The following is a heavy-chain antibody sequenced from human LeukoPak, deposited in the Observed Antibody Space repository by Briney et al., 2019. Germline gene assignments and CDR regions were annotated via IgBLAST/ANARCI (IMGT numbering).Heavy chain of an antibody. Sequence: SETLSLTCTVSGGSISSGGYYWSWIRQPPGKGLEWIGYIYHSGSTYYNPSLKSRVTISVDRSKNQFSLKLSSVTAADTAVYYCARERTRFGELLSSALDYWGQGTLVTVSS. V-gene: IGHV4-30-2*01. CDR3: ARERTRFGELLSSALDY. CDR1: GGSISSGGYY. CDR2: IYHSGST. D-gene: IGHD3-10*01. J-gene: IGHJ4*02.